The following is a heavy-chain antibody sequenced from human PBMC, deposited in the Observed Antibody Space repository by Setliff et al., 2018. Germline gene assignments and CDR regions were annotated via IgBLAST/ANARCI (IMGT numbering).Heavy chain of an antibody. J-gene: IGHJ3*01. Sequence: PSETLSLTCSVSGGSISYSWGWIRQPPGKGLEWIGFFYYDGRTNYNTSLKSRVTISEDTSKNQFSLKVTSVTAADTAMYYCASEVGSSGYYGRCSHYSFDLWGQGKMVTVSS. D-gene: IGHD3-22*01. V-gene: IGHV4-59*01. CDR3: ASEVGSSGYYGRCSHYSFDL. CDR2: FYYDGRT. CDR1: GGSISYS.